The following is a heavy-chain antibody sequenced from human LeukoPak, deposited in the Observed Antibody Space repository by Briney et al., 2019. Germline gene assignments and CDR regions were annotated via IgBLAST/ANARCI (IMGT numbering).Heavy chain of an antibody. D-gene: IGHD4-17*01. V-gene: IGHV3-48*03. CDR1: GFTFSSYE. J-gene: IGHJ6*04. Sequence: GGSLRLSCAASGFTFSSYEMNWVRQAPGKGLEWVSYISSSGSTIYYADSVKGRFTISRDNAKNSLYLQMNSLRAEDTAVCYCARDMALVLDDYGDYSTAYGMDVWGKGTTVTVSS. CDR3: ARDMALVLDDYGDYSTAYGMDV. CDR2: ISSSGSTI.